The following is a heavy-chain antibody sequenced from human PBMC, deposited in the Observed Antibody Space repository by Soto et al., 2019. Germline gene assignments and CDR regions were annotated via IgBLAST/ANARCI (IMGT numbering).Heavy chain of an antibody. CDR2: LSYDGSNK. J-gene: IGHJ4*02. D-gene: IGHD5-18*01. CDR1: GFTFSHYA. CDR3: AREGYGASYFDY. Sequence: VQLAESGGGVVQPGESLRLSCAASGFTFSHYAMHWVRQAPGKGLEWVAILSYDGSNKYYADSVKGRFTISRANPMNALQLQRISLRAEDTAIYSCAREGYGASYFDYWGQGALGTVSS. V-gene: IGHV3-30*14.